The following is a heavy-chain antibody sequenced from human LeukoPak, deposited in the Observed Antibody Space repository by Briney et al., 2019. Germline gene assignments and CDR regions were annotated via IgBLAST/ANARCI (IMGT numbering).Heavy chain of an antibody. CDR3: ARPRYGGYLT. Sequence: PSETLSLTCTVSGGSISSGSYYWSWIRQPAGKGLEWIGRIYTSEGTNYNPSLKSRVTISVDTSKNQFSLKLSSVTAADTAVYYCARPRYGGYLTWGQGTLVTVSS. D-gene: IGHD5-12*01. CDR2: IYTSEGT. V-gene: IGHV4-61*02. J-gene: IGHJ5*02. CDR1: GGSISSGSYY.